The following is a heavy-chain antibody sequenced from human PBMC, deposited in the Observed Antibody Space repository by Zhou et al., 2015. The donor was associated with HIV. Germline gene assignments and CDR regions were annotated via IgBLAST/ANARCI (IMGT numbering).Heavy chain of an antibody. D-gene: IGHD1-26*01. Sequence: QVQLVQSGAEVKKPGASVKVSCKASGYTFTSYYMHWVRQAPGQGLEWMGIINPSGGSTSYAQKFQGRVTMTRDTSTSTVYMELSSLRSEDTAVYYCARSGTAFSIVGATFYFDYWGQGTLVTVSS. V-gene: IGHV1-46*01. CDR3: ARSGTAFSIVGATFYFDY. J-gene: IGHJ4*02. CDR2: INPSGGST. CDR1: GYTFTSYY.